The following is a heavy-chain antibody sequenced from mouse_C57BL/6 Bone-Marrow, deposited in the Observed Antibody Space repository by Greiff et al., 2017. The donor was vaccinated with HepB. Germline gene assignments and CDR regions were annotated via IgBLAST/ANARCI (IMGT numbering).Heavy chain of an antibody. D-gene: IGHD1-1*01. CDR3: ARQTFYYGSSYGDGY. CDR2: IHPNSGST. V-gene: IGHV1-64*01. J-gene: IGHJ2*01. Sequence: QVQLQQPGAELVKPGASVKLSCKASGYTFTSYWMHWVKQRPGQGLEWIGMIHPNSGSTNYNEKFKSKATLTVDKSSSTAYMQLSSLTSEDSAVYYCARQTFYYGSSYGDGYWGQGTTLTVSS. CDR1: GYTFTSYW.